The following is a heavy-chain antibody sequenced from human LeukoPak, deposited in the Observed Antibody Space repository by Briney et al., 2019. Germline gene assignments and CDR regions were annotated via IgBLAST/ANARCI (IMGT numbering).Heavy chain of an antibody. Sequence: ASVKVSCKASGYTFTGYYTHWVRQAPGQGLEWMGWINPNSGGTNYAQKFQGRVTMTRDTSISTAYMELSRLRSDDTAVYYCARDHSSSWGWNGMDVWGQGTTVTVS. D-gene: IGHD6-13*01. CDR3: ARDHSSSWGWNGMDV. J-gene: IGHJ6*02. V-gene: IGHV1-2*02. CDR1: GYTFTGYY. CDR2: INPNSGGT.